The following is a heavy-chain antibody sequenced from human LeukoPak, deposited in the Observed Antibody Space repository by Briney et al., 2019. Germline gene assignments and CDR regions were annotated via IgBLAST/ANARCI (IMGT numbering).Heavy chain of an antibody. J-gene: IGHJ4*02. V-gene: IGHV4-59*01. CDR2: IYYSGST. D-gene: IGHD1-26*01. CDR1: GGSISSYY. CDR3: ARYAYSGSYYVDY. Sequence: PSETLSLTCTVSGGSISSYYWSWIRQPPGKGLEWIGYIYYSGSTNHNPSLKSRVTISVDTSKNQFSLKLSSVTAADTAVYYCARYAYSGSYYVDYWGQGTLVTVSS.